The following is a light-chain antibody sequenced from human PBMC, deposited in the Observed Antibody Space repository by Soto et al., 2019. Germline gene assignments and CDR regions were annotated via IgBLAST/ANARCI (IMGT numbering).Light chain of an antibody. CDR2: SAS. CDR1: QSISDT. V-gene: IGKV3-15*01. CDR3: QQYNNWPPIT. Sequence: EIAMTQSPATLSVSPGGRATLSCRASQSISDTLAWYQQKPGQAPRLLIYSASRGATGFPARFSGSGSGTDFTLTISSLQSEDFAVYYCQQYNNWPPITFGQGTRLEIK. J-gene: IGKJ5*01.